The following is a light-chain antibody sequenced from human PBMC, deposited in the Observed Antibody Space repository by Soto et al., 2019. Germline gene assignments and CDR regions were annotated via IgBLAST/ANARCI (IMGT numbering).Light chain of an antibody. CDR3: ASLTGTSVV. V-gene: IGLV2-14*01. Sequence: QSVLTQPASVSGSPGQSITISCTGTSSDVGGYNLVSWYQHHPDKAPKLMISEVSNRPSGVSDRFSGSKSGNTASLTISGLQAEDEADYYCASLTGTSVVFGGGTKVTVL. J-gene: IGLJ2*01. CDR2: EVS. CDR1: SSDVGGYNL.